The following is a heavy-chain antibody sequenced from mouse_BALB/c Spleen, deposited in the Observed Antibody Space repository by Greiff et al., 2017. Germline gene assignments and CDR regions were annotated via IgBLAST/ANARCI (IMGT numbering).Heavy chain of an antibody. D-gene: IGHD2-4*01. CDR1: GYTFTNYW. Sequence: VQVVESGAELVRPGTSVKMSCKAAGYTFTNYWIGWVKQRPGHGLEWIGDIYPGGGYTNYNEKFKGKATLTADTSSSTAYMQLSSLTSEDSAIYYCARGTTMITTAGAMDYWGQGTSVTVSS. J-gene: IGHJ4*01. V-gene: IGHV1-63*02. CDR3: ARGTTMITTAGAMDY. CDR2: IYPGGGYT.